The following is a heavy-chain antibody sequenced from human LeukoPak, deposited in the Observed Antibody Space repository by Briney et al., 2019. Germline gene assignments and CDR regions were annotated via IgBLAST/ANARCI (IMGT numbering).Heavy chain of an antibody. CDR1: GFTFSSYG. Sequence: GGSLRLSCAASGFTFSSYGMHWVRQAPGKGLEWVAVIWFDGSNKYYADSVKGRFTISRDNSKNTLYLQMNSLRAEDTAVYYCARATVTRWFDPWGQGTLVTVSS. CDR3: ARATVTRWFDP. D-gene: IGHD4-17*01. CDR2: IWFDGSNK. J-gene: IGHJ5*02. V-gene: IGHV3-33*01.